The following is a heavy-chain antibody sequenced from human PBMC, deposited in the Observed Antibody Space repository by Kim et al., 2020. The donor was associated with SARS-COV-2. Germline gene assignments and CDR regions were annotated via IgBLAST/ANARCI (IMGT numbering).Heavy chain of an antibody. J-gene: IGHJ4*01. CDR3: ARDHLTVVVPAALNFDY. Sequence: GGSLRLSCAASGFTFSSYAMHWVRQAPGKGLEWVAVISYDGSNKYYADSVKGRFTISRDNSKNTLYLQMNSLRAEDTAVYYCARDHLTVVVPAALNFDY. CDR1: GFTFSSYA. D-gene: IGHD2-2*01. V-gene: IGHV3-30-3*01. CDR2: ISYDGSNK.